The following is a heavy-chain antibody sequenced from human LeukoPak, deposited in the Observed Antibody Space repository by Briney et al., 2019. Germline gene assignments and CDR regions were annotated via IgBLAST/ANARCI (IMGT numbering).Heavy chain of an antibody. CDR1: GYTLTELS. Sequence: ASVKVSCKVSGYTLTELSMHWVRQAPGKGLEWMGGFDPEDGETIYAQKFQGRVTMTEDTSTDTAYMELSSLRSEDTAVYYCATVELERRGYYYYYHMDVWGKGTTVTISS. D-gene: IGHD1-1*01. V-gene: IGHV1-24*01. CDR2: FDPEDGET. J-gene: IGHJ6*03. CDR3: ATVELERRGYYYYYHMDV.